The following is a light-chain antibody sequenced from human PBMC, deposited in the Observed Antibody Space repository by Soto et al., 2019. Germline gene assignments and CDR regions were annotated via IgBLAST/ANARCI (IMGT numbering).Light chain of an antibody. CDR2: GAS. V-gene: IGKV3-20*01. J-gene: IGKJ1*01. CDR3: QQYGRSKRWT. Sequence: EVVLTQFPGTLSLSPGERATLSCRASQTITGTYLAWYQQKPGQAPRLLIHGASTRATGIPDRFSGGGTVTDFNLNISRVEPEDFAMYYCQQYGRSKRWTFGQGTKVEVK. CDR1: QTITGTY.